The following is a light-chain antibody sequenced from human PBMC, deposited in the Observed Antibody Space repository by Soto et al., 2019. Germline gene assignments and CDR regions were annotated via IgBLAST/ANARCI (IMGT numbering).Light chain of an antibody. CDR2: DVS. Sequence: DVQMTQSPSTLSASVGDGVTITCRASQSINNLLAWYQQKPGKAPKLLIYDVSTLESGVPSRFSGSGSGTEFTLTISSLQPEDFATYYCQQYDSYPLTFGGGTKVDIK. CDR1: QSINNL. V-gene: IGKV1-5*01. J-gene: IGKJ4*01. CDR3: QQYDSYPLT.